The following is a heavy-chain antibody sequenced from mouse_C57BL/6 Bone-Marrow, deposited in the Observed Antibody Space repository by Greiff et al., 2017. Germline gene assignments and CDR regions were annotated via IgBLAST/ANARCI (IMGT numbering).Heavy chain of an antibody. CDR3: AREKLGSLYAMDY. CDR2: IVPSDSYT. V-gene: IGHV1-69*01. CDR1: GYTFTSYW. J-gene: IGHJ4*01. Sequence: QVQLQQPGAELVMPGASVKLSCKASGYTFTSYWMHWVKQRPGQGLEWIGEIVPSDSYTNYNQKFKGKSTLTVDKSSSTAYMQLSSLTSEDSAVYYCAREKLGSLYAMDYWGQGTSVTVSS. D-gene: IGHD6-1*01.